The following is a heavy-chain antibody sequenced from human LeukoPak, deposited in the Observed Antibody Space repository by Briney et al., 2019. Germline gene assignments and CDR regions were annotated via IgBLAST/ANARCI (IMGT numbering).Heavy chain of an antibody. J-gene: IGHJ3*02. V-gene: IGHV3-23*01. D-gene: IGHD2-2*01. CDR1: GFTFSSYA. CDR2: ISGSGGST. CDR3: AKDQGYCSSTSCYPGDHDAFDI. Sequence: QTGGSLRLSCAASGFTFSSYAMSWVRQAPGKGLEWVSAISGSGGSTYYADSVKGRFAISRDNSKNTLYLQMNSLRAEDTAVYYCAKDQGYCSSTSCYPGDHDAFDIWGQGTMVTVSS.